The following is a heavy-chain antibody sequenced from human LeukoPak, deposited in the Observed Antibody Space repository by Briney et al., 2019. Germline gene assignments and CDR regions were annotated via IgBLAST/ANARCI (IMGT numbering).Heavy chain of an antibody. D-gene: IGHD1/OR15-1a*01. Sequence: GGSLRLSCLASGYTFSYSINWVRQAPGKGLEWVSSISVRSNCIYYADSVRGRFRISRDDARDSLFLEMNSLRAEATAVYYCVRLRRNIWGQGTLVTVSS. CDR2: ISVRSNCI. CDR1: GYTFSYS. CDR3: VRLRRNI. V-gene: IGHV3-21*01. J-gene: IGHJ4*02.